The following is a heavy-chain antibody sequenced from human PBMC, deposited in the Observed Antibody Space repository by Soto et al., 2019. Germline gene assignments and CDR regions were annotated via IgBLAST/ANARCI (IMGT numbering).Heavy chain of an antibody. CDR2: ISGSGGST. D-gene: IGHD4-17*01. Sequence: GGSLRLSCAASGFTFSSYAMSWVRQAPGKGLEWVSAISGSGGSTYYADSVKGRFTISRDNSKNTLYLQMNSLRAEDTAVYYCATNDADDYGGSWGQGTLVTLSS. CDR1: GFTFSSYA. J-gene: IGHJ4*02. V-gene: IGHV3-23*01. CDR3: ATNDADDYGGS.